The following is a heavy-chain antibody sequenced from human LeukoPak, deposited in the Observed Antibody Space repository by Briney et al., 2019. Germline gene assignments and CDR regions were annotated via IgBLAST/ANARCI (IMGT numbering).Heavy chain of an antibody. J-gene: IGHJ5*02. CDR2: IYYSGST. CDR3: ARGIAARRLGPNWFDP. Sequence: SETLSLTCSVSGDSISSNYWTWIRQPPGKGLEWIGYIYYSGSTNYNPSLKSRVTISVDTSKNQFSLKLSSVTAADTAVYYCARGIAARRLGPNWFDPWGQGTLVTVSS. D-gene: IGHD6-6*01. CDR1: GDSISSNY. V-gene: IGHV4-59*01.